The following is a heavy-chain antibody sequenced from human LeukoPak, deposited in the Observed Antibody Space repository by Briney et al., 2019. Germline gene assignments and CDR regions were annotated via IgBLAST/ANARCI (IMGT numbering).Heavy chain of an antibody. CDR3: AREGNFDAFDI. V-gene: IGHV3-48*03. CDR1: GFTFSSYA. Sequence: GGSLRLSCATSGFTFSSYAMNWVRQAPGKGLEWVSYISSSGSTIYYADSVKGRFTISRDNAKNSLYLQMNSLRAEDTAVYYCAREGNFDAFDIWGQGTMVTVSS. J-gene: IGHJ3*02. CDR2: ISSSGSTI.